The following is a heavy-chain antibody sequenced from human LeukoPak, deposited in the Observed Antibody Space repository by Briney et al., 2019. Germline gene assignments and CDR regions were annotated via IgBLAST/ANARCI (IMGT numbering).Heavy chain of an antibody. Sequence: GGSLRLSCAASGFTFSSYGMHWVRQAPGKGLGWVAVISYDGSNKYYADSVKGRFTISRDNSKKTLYLQMNSLRAEDTAVYYCAKDWGMVRGVINLFDYWGQGTLVTVSS. D-gene: IGHD3-10*01. V-gene: IGHV3-30*18. CDR3: AKDWGMVRGVINLFDY. J-gene: IGHJ4*02. CDR2: ISYDGSNK. CDR1: GFTFSSYG.